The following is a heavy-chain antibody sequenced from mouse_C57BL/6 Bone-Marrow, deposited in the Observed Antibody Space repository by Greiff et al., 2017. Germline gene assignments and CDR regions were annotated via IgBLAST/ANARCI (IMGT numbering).Heavy chain of an antibody. J-gene: IGHJ1*03. CDR2: ISRGGGNP. CDR3: GMYDYGDFDV. CDR1: GFTFSSYT. V-gene: IGHV5-9*04. D-gene: IGHD2-4*01. Sequence: EVQLQQSGGGLVKPGGSLKLSCAASGFTFSSYTMSWVRQTPEKSLEWVATISRGGGNPYYPDSVKGRFTISRDNDKNTLYLQMSSLRSEDTALDYCGMYDYGDFDVWGTGTTVTVSS.